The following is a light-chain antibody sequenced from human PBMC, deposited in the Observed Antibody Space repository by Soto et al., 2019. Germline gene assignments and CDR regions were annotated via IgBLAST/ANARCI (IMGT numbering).Light chain of an antibody. Sequence: IQLTQSPSSLSASVGDRVTITCRASQGISSYLAWYQHKPGKAPKRLIYAASTLQSGVPSRFSGSGSGTEVSLTIRCLQPEDIATDYCQQLNSYPLTLGGGTKVEL. J-gene: IGKJ4*01. CDR2: AAS. CDR3: QQLNSYPLT. V-gene: IGKV1-9*01. CDR1: QGISSY.